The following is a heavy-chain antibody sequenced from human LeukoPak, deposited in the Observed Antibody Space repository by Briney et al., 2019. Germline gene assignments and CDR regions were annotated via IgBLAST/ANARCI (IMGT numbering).Heavy chain of an antibody. CDR3: AADGTD. CDR1: GGTFNSYA. V-gene: IGHV1-69*05. CDR2: IIPRLGTT. J-gene: IGHJ4*02. Sequence: SVKVSCKASGGTFNSYAINWVRQAPGQGLEWMGGIIPRLGTTKYIEKFQGRITITTGESTTTAYMELTSLRSGDTAVYYCAADGTDWGQGTLVTVSS.